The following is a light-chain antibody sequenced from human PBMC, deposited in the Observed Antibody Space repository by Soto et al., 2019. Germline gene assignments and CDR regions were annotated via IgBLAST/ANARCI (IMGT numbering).Light chain of an antibody. CDR1: QSVTNNQ. Sequence: EIVLTQSPGTLSLSPGERATLSCRASQSVTNNQFAWFRQKPGQAPRLLIWGVSNRATGIPDRFSGSGSGTDFTLTISSLQSEDFAVYYCQQYDNWPPYTFGQGTKVDIK. CDR2: GVS. V-gene: IGKV3-20*01. J-gene: IGKJ2*01. CDR3: QQYDNWPPYT.